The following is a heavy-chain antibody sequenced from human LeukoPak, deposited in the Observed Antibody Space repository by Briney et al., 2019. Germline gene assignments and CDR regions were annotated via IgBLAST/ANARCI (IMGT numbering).Heavy chain of an antibody. CDR2: ISSGVTTI. J-gene: IGHJ2*01. Sequence: GGSLRLSCAASGFTFSSYEFNWVRQAPGKGLEWVSYISSGVTTIYYADSVNGRFTISRDNAKNSLFLRMSSLRVEDTAVYYCARPRTAWSSHWYFEVWGRGTLVTVSS. CDR1: GFTFSSYE. V-gene: IGHV3-48*03. CDR3: ARPRTAWSSHWYFEV. D-gene: IGHD1-1*01.